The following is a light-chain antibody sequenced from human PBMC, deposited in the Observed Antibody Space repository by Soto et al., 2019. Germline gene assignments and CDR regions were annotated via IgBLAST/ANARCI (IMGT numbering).Light chain of an antibody. CDR3: QKYDKWPPET. CDR1: QTIRTN. Sequence: EIVMTQSPATLSVSPGERATLSCRASQTIRTNLAWYQQKPGQTPRLLIYAASTTATGVPARFSGSGSGTEFTLTISSLQSEDFAVYYCQKYDKWPPETFGPGTKVDVK. J-gene: IGKJ3*01. CDR2: AAS. V-gene: IGKV3-15*01.